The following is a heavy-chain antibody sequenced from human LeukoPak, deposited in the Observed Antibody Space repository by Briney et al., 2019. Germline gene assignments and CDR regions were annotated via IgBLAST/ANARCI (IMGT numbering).Heavy chain of an antibody. CDR1: GDSLSSYY. J-gene: IGHJ4*02. CDR3: ARGLGIAVTVIWGYYFDY. D-gene: IGHD6-19*01. CDR2: ISYNGST. V-gene: IGHV4-59*12. Sequence: SETLSLTCTVSGDSLSSYYWSWIRQPPGKGLEWIGYISYNGSTSYNPSLKSRVIISLDTSKNQFSLKLSSVTAADTAVYYCARGLGIAVTVIWGYYFDYWGQGILVTVSS.